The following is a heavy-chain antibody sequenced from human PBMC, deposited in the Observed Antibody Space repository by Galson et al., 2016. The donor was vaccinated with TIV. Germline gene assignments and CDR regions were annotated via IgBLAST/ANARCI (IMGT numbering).Heavy chain of an antibody. V-gene: IGHV3-74*01. Sequence: SLRLSCAASGFTFNTYWMHWVRQAPGKGLVWVSRINSDGSTISYVDSVKGRLTTSRDNAKNTLYLQMNSLRAEDTALYYCARTHDIALSPFDIWGQGTMVAVSS. CDR2: INSDGSTI. D-gene: IGHD5-12*01. J-gene: IGHJ3*02. CDR1: GFTFNTYW. CDR3: ARTHDIALSPFDI.